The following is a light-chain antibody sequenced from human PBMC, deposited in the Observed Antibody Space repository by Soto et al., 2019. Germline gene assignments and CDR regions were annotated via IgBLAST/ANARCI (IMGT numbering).Light chain of an antibody. J-gene: IGKJ4*02. CDR3: QLYKIWPPLT. CDR1: QSISSN. Sequence: EIVMTQSPATLSVSPGERVTLPCRASQSISSNLAWYQQKPGQAPRLLFYGAFTRATGIPARCTGSGSRTEFTLTIRSLQSEDFAVYYCQLYKIWPPLTFGGGTKVEIK. CDR2: GAF. V-gene: IGKV3-15*01.